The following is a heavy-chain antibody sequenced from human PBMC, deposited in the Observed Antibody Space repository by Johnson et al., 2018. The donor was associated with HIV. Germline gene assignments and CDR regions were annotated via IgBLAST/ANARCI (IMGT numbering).Heavy chain of an antibody. D-gene: IGHD3-10*01. V-gene: IGHV3-30-3*01. CDR1: GFTFSSYA. J-gene: IGHJ3*02. CDR3: ARDPKRSGSYYKDAFDI. Sequence: QMLLVESGGGVVQPGRSLRLSCAASGFTFSSYAMHWVRQAPGKGLEWVAVISYDGSNKYYADSVKGRFTISRDNSKNTRYLQMNSLRAEDTAVYYCARDPKRSGSYYKDAFDIWGQGTMVTVSS. CDR2: ISYDGSNK.